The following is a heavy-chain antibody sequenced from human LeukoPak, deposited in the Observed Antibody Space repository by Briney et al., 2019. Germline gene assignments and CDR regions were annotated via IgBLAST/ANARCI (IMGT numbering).Heavy chain of an antibody. CDR3: ARAGDLVGATQYYYYYYMDV. D-gene: IGHD1-26*01. V-gene: IGHV1-69*06. J-gene: IGHJ6*03. CDR2: IIPIFGTA. CDR1: GGTFSSYA. Sequence: ASVTVSCKASGGTFSSYAISWVRQAPGQGLEWMGGIIPIFGTANYAQKFQGRVAITADKSTSTAYMELSSLRSEDTAVYYCARAGDLVGATQYYYYYYMDVWGKGTTVTVSS.